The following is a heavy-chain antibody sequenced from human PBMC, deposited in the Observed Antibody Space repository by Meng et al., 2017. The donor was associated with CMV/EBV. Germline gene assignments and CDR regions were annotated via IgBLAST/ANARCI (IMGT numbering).Heavy chain of an antibody. Sequence: VPVRQSALDLVKPSDTLSLPSAGSGGTISSSYWSWTRQPAGKGLELIGRIYTSGSTNYTPSLKSRVTMSVDTSKNQFSLKLSSVTAADTAVYYCARSMVVAGDWFDPWGQGTLVTVSS. D-gene: IGHD2-15*01. CDR1: GGTISSSY. CDR3: ARSMVVAGDWFDP. J-gene: IGHJ5*02. V-gene: IGHV4-4*07. CDR2: IYTSGST.